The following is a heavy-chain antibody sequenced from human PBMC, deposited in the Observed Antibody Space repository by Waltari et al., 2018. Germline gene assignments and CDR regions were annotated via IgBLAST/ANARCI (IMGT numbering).Heavy chain of an antibody. V-gene: IGHV3-11*01. CDR1: GFVFSNYY. CDR2: IGGSEAIT. D-gene: IGHD5-18*01. Sequence: QAQLVESGGGFVKPGGSLRLTCTASGFVFSNYYMTWIRQAPGKWLEWSSNIGGSEAITSYAGSVEGRFTVSRDDAKRSLVLQMNSLGVDDTAVYYCARAEDIDTAMADFFFGMDVWGRGTTVIVSS. CDR3: ARAEDIDTAMADFFFGMDV. J-gene: IGHJ6*02.